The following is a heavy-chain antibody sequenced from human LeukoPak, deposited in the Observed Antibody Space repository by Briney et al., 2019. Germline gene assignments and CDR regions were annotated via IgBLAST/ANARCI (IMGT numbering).Heavy chain of an antibody. J-gene: IGHJ4*02. CDR1: GXTFSSFA. CDR2: ISSDGGRT. CDR3: VKDPSGNYFYFDY. V-gene: IGHV3-64D*09. Sequence: PGGSLRLSCSASGXTFSSFAVFWVRQAPGKGLEYVSGISSDGGRTNYADSVKARFTISRDNSKVTLYLQMTSLRPEDTAIYYCVKDPSGNYFYFDYWGQGTLVTVSS. D-gene: IGHD1-26*01.